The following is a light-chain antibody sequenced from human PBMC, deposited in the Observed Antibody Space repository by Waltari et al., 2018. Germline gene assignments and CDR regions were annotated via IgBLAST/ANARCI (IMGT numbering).Light chain of an antibody. Sequence: DVVLTQSPLSLSVTLGQSASVSCRSSQSLAFSDGKTYLNWFHQRPGQSPRRLIYKVSTRESGVPDRISGSGSGTDFALKISRVEAEDVGVYYCMEGAQWYTFGQGTKLEIK. V-gene: IGKV2-30*01. CDR2: KVS. J-gene: IGKJ2*01. CDR1: QSLAFSDGKTY. CDR3: MEGAQWYT.